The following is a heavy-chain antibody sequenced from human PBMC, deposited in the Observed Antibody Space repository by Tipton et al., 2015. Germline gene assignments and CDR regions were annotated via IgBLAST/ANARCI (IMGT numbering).Heavy chain of an antibody. CDR3: ARLDSGSYGY. V-gene: IGHV5-51*01. Sequence: VQLVQFGGEVKKPGESLKISCKASGYSFTTYWIAWVRQMPGKGLEWMGIIYPDDSDTRYSPSFRGQVTISADRSINTAYLEWSSLKASDTAMYYCARLDSGSYGYWGQGTLVTVSS. CDR1: GYSFTTYW. D-gene: IGHD1-26*01. J-gene: IGHJ4*02. CDR2: IYPDDSDT.